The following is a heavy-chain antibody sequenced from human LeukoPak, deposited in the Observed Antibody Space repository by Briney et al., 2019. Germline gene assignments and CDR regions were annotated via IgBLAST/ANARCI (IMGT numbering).Heavy chain of an antibody. CDR2: INHSGST. CDR1: GGSFSGYY. Sequence: KPSETLSVTCAVYGGSFSGYYWSWIRPSPGKGLEWIGEINHSGSTNYNPSLKSRVTISVDTSKNQFSLKLSSVTAADTAVYYCARGYCSSTSCRYRTSSYGMDVWGKGTTVTVSS. CDR3: ARGYCSSTSCRYRTSSYGMDV. V-gene: IGHV4-34*01. D-gene: IGHD2-2*01. J-gene: IGHJ6*04.